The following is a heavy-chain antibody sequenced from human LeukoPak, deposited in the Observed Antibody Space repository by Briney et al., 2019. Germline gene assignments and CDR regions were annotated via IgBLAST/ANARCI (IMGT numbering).Heavy chain of an antibody. CDR3: ARLTEMATIPFDY. J-gene: IGHJ4*02. CDR1: GYTFTGYY. CDR2: INPNSGGT. D-gene: IGHD5-24*01. Sequence: ASVKVSCKASGYTFTGYYMHWVRQAPGQGLEWMGWINPNSGGTNYAQKFQGRVTMTRDTSISTAHMELSRLRSDDTAVYYCARLTEMATIPFDYWGQGTLVTVSS. V-gene: IGHV1-2*02.